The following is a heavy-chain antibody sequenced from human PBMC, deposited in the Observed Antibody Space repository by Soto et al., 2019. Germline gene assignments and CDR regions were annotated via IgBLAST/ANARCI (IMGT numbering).Heavy chain of an antibody. CDR2: IIPIFGTA. Sequence: SVKVCCKASGGTLNSYAISWVRQDKEQGLEWMGGIIPIFGTANYAQKFQGRVTITADESTSTAYMELSSLRSEDTAVYYCARNTDTSYYYYGMDVWGQGTTVTVSS. D-gene: IGHD4-17*01. V-gene: IGHV1-69*13. J-gene: IGHJ6*02. CDR3: ARNTDTSYYYYGMDV. CDR1: GGTLNSYA.